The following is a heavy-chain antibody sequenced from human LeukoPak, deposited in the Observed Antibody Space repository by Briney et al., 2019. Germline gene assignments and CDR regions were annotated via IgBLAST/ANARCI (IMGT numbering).Heavy chain of an antibody. Sequence: SGRSLRLSCAASGFTFSSYAMSWVRQAPGKGLEWVSAISGSGGSTYYADSVKGRFTISRDNSKNTLYLQMNSLRAEDTAVYYCARETGSYYYGMDVWGQGTTVTVSS. CDR2: ISGSGGST. CDR3: ARETGSYYYGMDV. J-gene: IGHJ6*02. D-gene: IGHD7-27*01. CDR1: GFTFSSYA. V-gene: IGHV3-23*01.